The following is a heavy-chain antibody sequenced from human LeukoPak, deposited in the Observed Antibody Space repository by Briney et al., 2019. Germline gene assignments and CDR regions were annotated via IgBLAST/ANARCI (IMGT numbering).Heavy chain of an antibody. V-gene: IGHV4-34*01. CDR1: GGSFSGYY. J-gene: IGHJ5*02. Sequence: SETLSLTCAVYGGSFSGYYWSWIRQPPGKGLEWIGEINHSGSTNYNPSLKSRLTISVETSKNQFSLKLSSVTAADTAVYYCARMGGRPLAGRMNWFDPWGQGTLVTVSS. CDR3: ARMGGRPLAGRMNWFDP. D-gene: IGHD6-19*01. CDR2: INHSGST.